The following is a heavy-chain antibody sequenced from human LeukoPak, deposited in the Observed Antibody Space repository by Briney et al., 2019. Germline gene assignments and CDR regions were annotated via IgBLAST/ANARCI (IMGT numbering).Heavy chain of an antibody. CDR1: GYTFYNYA. J-gene: IGHJ2*01. V-gene: IGHV3-23*01. Sequence: GGSLRLSCAASGYTFYNYAVTWVRQAPGKGLEWVSSISHDGASTHYADSVKGRFTISRDNSKNTVFLQMDSLRAEDTAVYFCAKYGSGQLWLLGWYIDFWGRGTLVSVSS. CDR2: ISHDGAST. CDR3: AKYGSGQLWLLGWYIDF. D-gene: IGHD3-16*01.